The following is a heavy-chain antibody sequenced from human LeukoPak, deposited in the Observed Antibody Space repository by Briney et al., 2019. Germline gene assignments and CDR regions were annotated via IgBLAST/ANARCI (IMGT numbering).Heavy chain of an antibody. CDR2: INAGNGNT. V-gene: IGHV1-3*01. CDR1: EYTFTDYA. J-gene: IGHJ4*02. D-gene: IGHD6-13*01. CDR3: ARDLGIAAAGVYFDY. Sequence: GASVKVSCKASEYTFTDYAINWVRQAPGQRLEWMGWINAGNGNTRYSQRFQGRVTITRDTSASTAYMELSSLTSEDTAVYYCARDLGIAAAGVYFDYCGQGTLVTVSS.